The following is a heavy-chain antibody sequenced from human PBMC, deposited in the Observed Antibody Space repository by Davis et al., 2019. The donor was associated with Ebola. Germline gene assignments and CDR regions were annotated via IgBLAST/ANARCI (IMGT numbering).Heavy chain of an antibody. J-gene: IGHJ4*02. CDR1: GYTFTSYA. Sequence: AASVKVSCKASGYTFTSYAMHWVRQAPGQRLEWMGWINAGNGNTKYSQKFQGRVTITRDTSASTAYMELSSLRSEDTAVYYCARDRGYCSGGSCYMYYFDYWGQGTLVTVSS. CDR2: INAGNGNT. V-gene: IGHV1-3*01. CDR3: ARDRGYCSGGSCYMYYFDY. D-gene: IGHD2-15*01.